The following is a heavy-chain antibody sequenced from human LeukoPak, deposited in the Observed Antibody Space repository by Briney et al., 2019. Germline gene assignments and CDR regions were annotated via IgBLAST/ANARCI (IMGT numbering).Heavy chain of an antibody. CDR2: IHYSGST. Sequence: SQTLSLTCTVSGGSISSGNYYWNWIRQPPVKGLESIRYIHYSGSTYYNPSLKSRVTISVDTSKNQFSLKLSSVTAADTAVYYCVRGRGTAVTTGNWFDHWGQGTLVTVSS. V-gene: IGHV4-30-4*01. CDR3: VRGRGTAVTTGNWFDH. D-gene: IGHD1-1*01. J-gene: IGHJ5*02. CDR1: GGSISSGNYY.